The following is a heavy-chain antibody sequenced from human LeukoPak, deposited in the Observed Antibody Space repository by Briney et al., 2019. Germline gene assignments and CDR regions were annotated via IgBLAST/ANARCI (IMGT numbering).Heavy chain of an antibody. J-gene: IGHJ4*02. CDR1: GYRFTSYW. Sequence: GESLKISFKGSGYRFTSYWIGWVRQMPGKGLEWMGIIYPGDSDTRYSPSFQGQVSISADKSITTAYLQWRSLKSSDTAIYYCARGYGSNYDYWGQGTLVTVSS. CDR2: IYPGDSDT. CDR3: ARGYGSNYDY. V-gene: IGHV5-51*01. D-gene: IGHD6-13*01.